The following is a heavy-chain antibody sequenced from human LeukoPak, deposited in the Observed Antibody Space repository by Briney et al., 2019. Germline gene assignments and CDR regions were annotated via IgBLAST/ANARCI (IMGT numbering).Heavy chain of an antibody. D-gene: IGHD1-20*01. J-gene: IGHJ4*02. CDR2: ISWNSGST. CDR3: AKDISSNWNGQGPDY. V-gene: IGHV3-9*01. Sequence: PGGSLRLSCAASGFTFDDYAMHWVRQAPGKGLEWVSGISWNSGSTGYADSVKGRFTISRDNAKNSLYLQMNSLRAEDTALYYCAKDISSNWNGQGPDYWGQGTLVTVSS. CDR1: GFTFDDYA.